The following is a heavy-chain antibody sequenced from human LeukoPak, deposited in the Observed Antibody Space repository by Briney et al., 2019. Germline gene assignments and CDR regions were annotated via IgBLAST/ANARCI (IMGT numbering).Heavy chain of an antibody. CDR3: ARGPVPGGLWYLDH. J-gene: IGHJ4*02. CDR1: GYVFTGYQ. Sequence: GPSVTVSCTASGYVFTGYQIHWVRQAPGQGLEWMGRINPNTGVTDFPPKFQGRVSVSRDTSIKTVYMALSRLQLDDTAVYFCARGPVPGGLWYLDHWGQGTLLTVSS. V-gene: IGHV1-2*02. D-gene: IGHD6-13*01. CDR2: INPNTGVT.